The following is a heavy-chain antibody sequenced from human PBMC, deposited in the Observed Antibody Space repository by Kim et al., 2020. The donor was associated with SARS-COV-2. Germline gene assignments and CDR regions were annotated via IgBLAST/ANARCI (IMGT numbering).Heavy chain of an antibody. Sequence: SETLSLTCTVSGGSISSYYWSWIRQPPGKGLEWIGYIYYSGSTNYNPSLKSRVTISVDTSKNQFSLKLSSVTAADTAVYYCARAYDRQNKYSSGWYKWADAFDIWGKGTMVTVSS. V-gene: IGHV4-59*01. D-gene: IGHD6-19*01. CDR3: ARAYDRQNKYSSGWYKWADAFDI. J-gene: IGHJ3*02. CDR1: GGSISSYY. CDR2: IYYSGST.